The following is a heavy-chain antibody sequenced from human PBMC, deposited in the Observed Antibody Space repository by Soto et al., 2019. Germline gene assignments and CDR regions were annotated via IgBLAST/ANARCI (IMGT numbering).Heavy chain of an antibody. J-gene: IGHJ6*02. CDR1: GFTFSSYG. V-gene: IGHV3-33*01. CDR2: IWYDGSNK. Sequence: PGGSLRLSCAASGFTFSSYGMHWVRQAPGKGLEWVAVIWYDGSNKYYADSVKGRFTISRDNSKNTLYLQTNSLRAEDTAVYYCARVYSSSWYHRDYYYGMDVWGQGTTVTVSS. CDR3: ARVYSSSWYHRDYYYGMDV. D-gene: IGHD6-13*01.